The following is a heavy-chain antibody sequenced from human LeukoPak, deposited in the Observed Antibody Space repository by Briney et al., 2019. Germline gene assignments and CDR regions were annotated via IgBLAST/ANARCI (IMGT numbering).Heavy chain of an antibody. Sequence: SETLSLTRTVSGGSISSYYWSWIRQPPGKGLEWIGYIYYSGSTNYNPSLKSRVTISVDTSKNQFSLKLSSVTAADTAVYYCARDGRATEAFDIWGQGTMVTVSS. CDR1: GGSISSYY. CDR2: IYYSGST. J-gene: IGHJ3*02. V-gene: IGHV4-59*01. CDR3: ARDGRATEAFDI. D-gene: IGHD5-12*01.